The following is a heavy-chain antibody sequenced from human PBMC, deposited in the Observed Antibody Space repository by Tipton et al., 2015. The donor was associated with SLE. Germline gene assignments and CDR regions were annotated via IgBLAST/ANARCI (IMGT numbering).Heavy chain of an antibody. V-gene: IGHV4-59*12. CDR3: ARDPKY. CDR2: IYYSGST. Sequence: TLSLTCSVSGGSISSYYWTWIRQPPGKGMEWIGYIYYSGSTNYNPSLKSRVTISVDTSKNQFSLKLTSVTAADTAVCYCARDPKYWGQGTLVIVSS. J-gene: IGHJ4*02. CDR1: GGSISSYY.